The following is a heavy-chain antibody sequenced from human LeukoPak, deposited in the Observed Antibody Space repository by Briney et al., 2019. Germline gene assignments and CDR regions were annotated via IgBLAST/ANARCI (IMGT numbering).Heavy chain of an antibody. CDR1: GLTFSSYA. V-gene: IGHV3-23*01. CDR3: AKVHRETTVTLVDY. J-gene: IGHJ4*02. Sequence: GGSLRLSCAASGLTFSSYAMSWVREAPGKELEWVSAISGSGGSTYYADSVKGRFTISRDNSKNTLYLQMNSLRAEDTAVYYCAKVHRETTVTLVDYWGQGTLVTVSS. D-gene: IGHD4-17*01. CDR2: ISGSGGST.